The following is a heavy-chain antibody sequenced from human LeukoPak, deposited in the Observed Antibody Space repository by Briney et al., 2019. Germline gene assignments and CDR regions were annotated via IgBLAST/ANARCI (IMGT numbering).Heavy chain of an antibody. D-gene: IGHD6-19*01. Sequence: SETLSLTCAVYGGSFSGYYWSWIRQPPGKGLEWIGEINHSGSTNYNPSLKSRVTISVDKSKNQFSLKLSSVTAADTAVYYCARDSLGWSFDYWGQGTLVTVSS. J-gene: IGHJ4*02. V-gene: IGHV4-34*01. CDR3: ARDSLGWSFDY. CDR1: GGSFSGYY. CDR2: INHSGST.